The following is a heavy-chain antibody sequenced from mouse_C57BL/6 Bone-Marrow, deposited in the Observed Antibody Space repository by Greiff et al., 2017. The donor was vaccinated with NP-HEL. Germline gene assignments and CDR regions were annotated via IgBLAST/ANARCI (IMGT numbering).Heavy chain of an antibody. J-gene: IGHJ3*01. V-gene: IGHV1-81*01. Sequence: QVQLQQSGAELARPGASVKLSCKASGYTFTSYGISWVKQRTGQGLEWIGEIYPRSGNTYYNEKFKGKATLTADKSSSTAYMQLSSLTSEDSAVYFCTREGVTTPGFAYWGQGTLVTVSA. CDR1: GYTFTSYG. CDR2: IYPRSGNT. D-gene: IGHD2-3*01. CDR3: TREGVTTPGFAY.